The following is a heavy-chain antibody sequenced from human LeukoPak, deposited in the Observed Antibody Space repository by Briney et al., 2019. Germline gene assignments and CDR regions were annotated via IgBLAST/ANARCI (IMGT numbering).Heavy chain of an antibody. D-gene: IGHD4-17*01. V-gene: IGHV4-30-2*01. J-gene: IGHJ4*02. CDR2: IYDSGST. CDR3: ARASDSGDGIFDY. Sequence: SQTLSLTCAVSDGSITSGVYSWNWIRQPPGKGLEWIGYIYDSGSTYYNPSLKSRVTISIDRSKNQFSLNLSSVTAADTAVYYCARASDSGDGIFDYWGQGTLVTVSS. CDR1: DGSITSGVYS.